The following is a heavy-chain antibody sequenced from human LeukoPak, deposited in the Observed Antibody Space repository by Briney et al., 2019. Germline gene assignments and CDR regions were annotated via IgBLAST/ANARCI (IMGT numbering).Heavy chain of an antibody. V-gene: IGHV1-69*06. Sequence: ASVKVSCKASGGTFSSYAISWVRQAPGQGLEWMGGIIPIFGTANYAQKFPGRVTITADKSTSTAYMELSSLRSEDTAVYYCARGAFGGVIAAYYYYNMDVWGKGTTVTVSS. CDR1: GGTFSSYA. CDR3: ARGAFGGVIAAYYYYNMDV. D-gene: IGHD3-16*02. CDR2: IIPIFGTA. J-gene: IGHJ6*03.